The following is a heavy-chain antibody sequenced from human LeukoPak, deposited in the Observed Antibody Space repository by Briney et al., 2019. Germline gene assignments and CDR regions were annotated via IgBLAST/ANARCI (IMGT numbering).Heavy chain of an antibody. Sequence: SETLSLTCIVSGGSIARGGYSWTWLRQPPGKGLEWIGGVYETGNSHYNPSLKSRVTISVDFAKNHFSLSLTTVTAADTAVYYCARRTGWVDPWGQGTLVTVSS. J-gene: IGHJ5*02. CDR1: GGSIARGGYS. CDR2: VYETGNS. CDR3: ARRTGWVDP. V-gene: IGHV4-30-2*01.